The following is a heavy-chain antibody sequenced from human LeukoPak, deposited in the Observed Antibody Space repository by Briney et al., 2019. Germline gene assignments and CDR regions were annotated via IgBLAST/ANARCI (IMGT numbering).Heavy chain of an antibody. CDR2: IYRSGST. D-gene: IGHD2-2*01. J-gene: IGHJ6*03. Sequence: PSETLSLTCTVSGYSISNGYYWDWIRQPPGRGLEWIGNIYRSGSTSYNPSLKSRVTMSVDTSKNQFSRKLSSVTAADTAVYYCARDVIVVVPAAPGYYYMDVWGKGTTVTVSS. V-gene: IGHV4-38-2*02. CDR1: GYSISNGYY. CDR3: ARDVIVVVPAAPGYYYMDV.